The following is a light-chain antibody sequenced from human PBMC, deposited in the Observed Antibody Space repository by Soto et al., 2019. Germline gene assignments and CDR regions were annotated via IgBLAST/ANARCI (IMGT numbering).Light chain of an antibody. CDR2: TAS. V-gene: IGKV1-39*01. Sequence: DIQMTQSPSSLSASVGDRVTITCRASQSISTYLNWYQQHPGRAPKLLIYTASNLEIGVPSRFSGSGSGTDFTLTISSLQPEDFATYYCQQSYGIPPVTFGGGTKVDIK. CDR3: QQSYGIPPVT. CDR1: QSISTY. J-gene: IGKJ4*01.